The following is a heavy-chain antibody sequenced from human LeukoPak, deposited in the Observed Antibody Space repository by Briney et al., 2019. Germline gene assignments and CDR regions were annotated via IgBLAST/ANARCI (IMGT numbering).Heavy chain of an antibody. Sequence: SVKVSCKASGGTFSSYAISWVRQAPGQGLEWMGGIIPIFGTANYAQKFQGRVTITTDESTSTAYMELSSLRSEDTAVNYCARDGGRLTMTYYYYMDVWGKGTTVTVSS. J-gene: IGHJ6*03. CDR2: IIPIFGTA. D-gene: IGHD3-22*01. V-gene: IGHV1-69*05. CDR3: ARDGGRLTMTYYYYMDV. CDR1: GGTFSSYA.